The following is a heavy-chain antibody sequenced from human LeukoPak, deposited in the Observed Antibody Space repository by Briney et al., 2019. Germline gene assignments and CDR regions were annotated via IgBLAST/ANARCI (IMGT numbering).Heavy chain of an antibody. D-gene: IGHD3-3*01. V-gene: IGHV3-48*03. CDR1: GFTFSSYE. J-gene: IGHJ4*02. CDR3: ARARFSEWLLFSH. Sequence: GGSLRLSCAASGFTFSSYEMNWVRQAPGKGLEWVSYISSSGSTIYYADSVKGRFTISRDNAKNSLYLQMNSLRAEDTAVYYCARARFSEWLLFSHWGQGTLVTVSS. CDR2: ISSSGSTI.